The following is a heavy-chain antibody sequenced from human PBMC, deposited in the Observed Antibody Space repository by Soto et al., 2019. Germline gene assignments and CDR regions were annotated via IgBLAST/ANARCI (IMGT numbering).Heavy chain of an antibody. D-gene: IGHD2-8*01. CDR3: ARDIVLMVYARPGGGGYYYGMDV. CDR1: GFTFSSYA. Sequence: QVQLVESGGGVVQPGRSLRLSCAASGFTFSSYAMHWVRQAPGKGLEWVAVISYDGSNKYYADSVKGRFTISRDNSKNTLYLQMNSLRAEDTAVYYCARDIVLMVYARPGGGGYYYGMDVWSQGTTVTVSS. J-gene: IGHJ6*02. CDR2: ISYDGSNK. V-gene: IGHV3-30-3*01.